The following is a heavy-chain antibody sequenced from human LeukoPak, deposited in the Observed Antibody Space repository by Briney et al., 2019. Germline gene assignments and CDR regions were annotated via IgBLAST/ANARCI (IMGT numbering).Heavy chain of an antibody. V-gene: IGHV4-38-2*02. CDR3: ARGTYLDY. CDR1: GYSISSGYY. CDR2: IYHSGST. Sequence: SETLSLTCTVSGYSISSGYYWGWIRQPPGKGLEWIGSIYHSGSTYYNPSLKSRVTISVDTSKNQFSLKLSSATAADTAVYYCARGTYLDYWGQGTLATVSS. J-gene: IGHJ4*02.